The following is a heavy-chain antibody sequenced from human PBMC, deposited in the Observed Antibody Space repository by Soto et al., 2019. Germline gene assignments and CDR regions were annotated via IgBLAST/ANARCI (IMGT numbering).Heavy chain of an antibody. CDR2: IFPSDSDT. Sequence: PGEFLKISCRTSGYKFTSSWIAWVRQIPGKGLEWMGIIFPSDSDTRYSPSFQGQVTISADRSTSTVFLQWASLKASDTAVYFCARKDKSGYFNWFDPWGQGTLVTVSS. J-gene: IGHJ5*02. CDR1: GYKFTSSW. CDR3: ARKDKSGYFNWFDP. D-gene: IGHD3-22*01. V-gene: IGHV5-51*01.